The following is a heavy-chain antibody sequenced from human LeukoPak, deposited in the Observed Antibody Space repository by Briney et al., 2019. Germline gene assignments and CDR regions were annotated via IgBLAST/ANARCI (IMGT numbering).Heavy chain of an antibody. D-gene: IGHD5-18*01. CDR3: ARGQLWLRGVYFDY. Sequence: SETLSLTCTVSGDSISSGDYYWSWIRQPAGTGLEWIGRISSSGSTNYNPSLKSRVTISVDTSKNQFSLKLSSVTAADTAVYYCARGQLWLRGVYFDYWGQGTLVTVSS. CDR1: GDSISSGDYY. CDR2: ISSSGST. V-gene: IGHV4-61*02. J-gene: IGHJ4*02.